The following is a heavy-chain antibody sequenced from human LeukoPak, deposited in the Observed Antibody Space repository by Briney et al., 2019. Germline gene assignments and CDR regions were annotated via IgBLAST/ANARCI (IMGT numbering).Heavy chain of an antibody. CDR1: GFTVSSSF. CDR3: ARDSGFSSYSF. CDR2: IYSDGRT. V-gene: IGHV3-53*01. Sequence: PGGSLRLSCTASGFTVSSSFMSWARQAPGKGLEWVSIIYSDGRTFYAASVKGRFTISRDDSKNTLLLQMDSLRAEDTAIYYCARDSGFSSYSFWGQGALVTVSS. J-gene: IGHJ1*01. D-gene: IGHD2-15*01.